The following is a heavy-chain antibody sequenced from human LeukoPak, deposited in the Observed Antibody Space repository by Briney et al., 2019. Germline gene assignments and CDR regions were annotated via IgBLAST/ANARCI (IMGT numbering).Heavy chain of an antibody. D-gene: IGHD3-22*01. CDR3: ARESGYYYDTSGYTFDY. J-gene: IGHJ4*02. Sequence: SETLSLTCTVSGGSISNYYWSLIRQSAGKGLEWIGRIYTSGSTNYNPSLKGRVSMSVDTSKNQFSLRLRSVTAADTAVYYCARESGYYYDTSGYTFDYWGQGILVTVSS. CDR2: IYTSGST. V-gene: IGHV4-4*07. CDR1: GGSISNYY.